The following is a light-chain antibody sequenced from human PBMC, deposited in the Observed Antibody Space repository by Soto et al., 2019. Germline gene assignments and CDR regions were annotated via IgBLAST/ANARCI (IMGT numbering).Light chain of an antibody. CDR2: GAS. J-gene: IGKJ3*01. CDR3: QKYDNWPFT. CDR1: QSVSSK. V-gene: IGKV3-15*01. Sequence: EVVMTQSPATLSVSPGEGATLSCRASQSVSSKLAWYQQKPGQAPRLLIYGASTRATGIPARFSGSESGTEFALTISSLQSEDFAVDYCQKYDNWPFTFGPGTKGDSK.